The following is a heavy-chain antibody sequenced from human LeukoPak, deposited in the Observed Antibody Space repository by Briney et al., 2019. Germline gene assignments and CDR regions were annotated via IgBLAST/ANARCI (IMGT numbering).Heavy chain of an antibody. CDR3: ARDRRSVYYDILTAKDAFDI. D-gene: IGHD3-9*01. V-gene: IGHV3-11*06. J-gene: IGHJ3*02. CDR1: GFTFSDYY. Sequence: PGGSLRLSCAASGFTFSDYYMSWIRQAPGKGLEWVSYISSSSSYTNYADSVKGRFTISRDNAKNSLYPQMNSLRAEDTAVYYCARDRRSVYYDILTAKDAFDIWGQGTMVTVSS. CDR2: ISSSSSYT.